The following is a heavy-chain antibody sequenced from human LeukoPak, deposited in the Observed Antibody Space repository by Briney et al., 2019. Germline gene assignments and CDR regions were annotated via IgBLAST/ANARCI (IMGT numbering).Heavy chain of an antibody. J-gene: IGHJ4*02. D-gene: IGHD3-10*01. CDR2: INSDGSST. CDR1: GFTFSSYW. V-gene: IGHV3-74*01. Sequence: TGGSQRLSCAASGFTFSSYWMHWVRQAPGKGLVWVSRINSDGSSTSYADSVKGRFTISRDNAKNTLYLQMNSLRAEDTAVYYCAREAMVRGVISGYYFDYWGQGTLVTVSS. CDR3: AREAMVRGVISGYYFDY.